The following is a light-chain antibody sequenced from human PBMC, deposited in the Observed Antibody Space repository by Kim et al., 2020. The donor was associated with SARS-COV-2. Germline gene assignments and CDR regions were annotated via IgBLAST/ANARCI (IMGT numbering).Light chain of an antibody. CDR3: QQYDNWQWT. CDR2: GAS. CDR1: QSVSSN. J-gene: IGKJ1*01. Sequence: EIVMTQSPAALSVSPGERATLSCRASQSVSSNVAWYQQKPGQAPRLLIYGASNRATGIPARFSGSGSGTEFTLTISSLQSEDFVVYFCQQYDNWQWTFGQGTKVDIK. V-gene: IGKV3-15*01.